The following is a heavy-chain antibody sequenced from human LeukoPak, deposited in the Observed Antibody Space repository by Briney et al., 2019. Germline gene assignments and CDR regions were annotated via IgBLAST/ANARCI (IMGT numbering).Heavy chain of an antibody. Sequence: GGSLRLSCAASGFIFSNYWMSWVRQAPGKGLEWVANIKEDGSEKYSVDSAKGRFTISRDNAKNSLYLQMNSLRAEDTAQYYCARARPGLCFDYWGQGTLVTVSS. V-gene: IGHV3-7*01. CDR2: IKEDGSEK. CDR1: GFIFSNYW. J-gene: IGHJ4*02. CDR3: ARARPGLCFDY. D-gene: IGHD1-14*01.